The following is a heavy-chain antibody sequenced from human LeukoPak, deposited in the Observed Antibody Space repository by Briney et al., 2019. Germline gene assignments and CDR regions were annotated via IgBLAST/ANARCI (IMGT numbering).Heavy chain of an antibody. J-gene: IGHJ4*02. D-gene: IGHD6-19*01. CDR1: GITFSNAW. CDR3: THYSSGWY. CDR2: IRPKFEGGTA. V-gene: IGHV3-15*01. Sequence: PGGSLRLSCTVSGITFSNAWMNWVRQAPGKGLEWVGRIRPKFEGGTADYAVAVKGGFIISRDDSKNTLYLQMNSLKIEDTAMYYCTHYSSGWYLGQGTLVTVSS.